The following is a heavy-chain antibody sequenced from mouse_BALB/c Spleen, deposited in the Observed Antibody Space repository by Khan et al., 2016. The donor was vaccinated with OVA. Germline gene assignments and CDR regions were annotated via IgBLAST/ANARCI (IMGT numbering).Heavy chain of an antibody. V-gene: IGHV1-77*01. J-gene: IGHJ2*01. CDR2: IYPGSGST. D-gene: IGHD1-1*01. Sequence: QVQLQQSGPVLVKPGASVKMSCKASGYTFTDYIINWVRQRTGQGLEWIGQIYPGSGSTYYNEKFKGKATLTADKSSNTAYMQLRSLTSEESAVYFCARSGYGSLGYWGQGTTLTVSS. CDR1: GYTFTDYI. CDR3: ARSGYGSLGY.